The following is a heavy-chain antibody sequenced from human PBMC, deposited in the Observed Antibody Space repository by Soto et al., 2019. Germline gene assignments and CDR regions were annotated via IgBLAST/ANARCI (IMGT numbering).Heavy chain of an antibody. J-gene: IGHJ4*02. CDR2: ISYDGSKK. CDR1: GFTFSNNA. Sequence: GGSLRLPCAASGFTFSNNAMHWVRQAPGKGLEWVAFISYDGSKKYYAESVKGRFTISRDNSKNTLYLQMNSLKTEDTAVYYCEPHPGGEFGYWGQGTLVTVSS. CDR3: EPHPGGEFGY. V-gene: IGHV3-30*03. D-gene: IGHD3-10*01.